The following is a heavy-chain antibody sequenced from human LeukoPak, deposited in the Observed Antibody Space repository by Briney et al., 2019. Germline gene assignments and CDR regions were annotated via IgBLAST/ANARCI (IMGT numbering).Heavy chain of an antibody. J-gene: IGHJ6*02. CDR1: GFTFNYAW. CDR3: TTDEDWNYARKDV. Sequence: GGSLRLSCAASGFTFNYAWMSWVRQVPGKGLEWVGQTVSEIDGGTTDYATPVKGRFTISRDDSKSTLYLHMNSLKIEDTAVYYCTTDEDWNYARKDVWGQGATVIVSS. D-gene: IGHD1-7*01. V-gene: IGHV3-15*04. CDR2: TVSEIDGGTT.